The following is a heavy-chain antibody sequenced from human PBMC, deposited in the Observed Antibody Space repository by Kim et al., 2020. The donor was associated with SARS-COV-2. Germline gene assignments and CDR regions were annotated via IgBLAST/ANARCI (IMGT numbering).Heavy chain of an antibody. CDR2: ISSSSNYI. CDR3: ASRYCSSSSCYRPTPFDY. V-gene: IGHV3-21*01. D-gene: IGHD2-2*01. J-gene: IGHJ4*02. Sequence: GESLRLSCAASGITFSSYTMNWVRQAPGKGLEWVSYISSSSNYIYYADSVKGRFTISRDNAKNSLYLQMNSLRAEDTAVYYCASRYCSSSSCYRPTPFDYWGQGSLVTVSS. CDR1: GITFSSYT.